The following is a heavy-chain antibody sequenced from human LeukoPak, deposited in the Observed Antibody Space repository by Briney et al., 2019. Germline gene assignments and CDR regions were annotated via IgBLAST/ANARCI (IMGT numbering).Heavy chain of an antibody. V-gene: IGHV3-15*01. CDR2: IKSKTDGGTT. J-gene: IGHJ5*02. Sequence: GGSLRLSCAASGFTFSNAWMSWVRQAPGKGLEWVGRIKSKTDGGTTDYAAPVKGRFTISRDDSKNTLYLQMNSLKIEDTAVYYCTTDRYYFDWSYNWFDPWGQGTLVTVSS. CDR3: TTDRYYFDWSYNWFDP. D-gene: IGHD3-9*01. CDR1: GFTFSNAW.